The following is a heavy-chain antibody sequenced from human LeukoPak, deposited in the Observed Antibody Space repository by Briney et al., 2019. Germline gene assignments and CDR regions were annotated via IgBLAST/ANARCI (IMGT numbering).Heavy chain of an antibody. J-gene: IGHJ4*02. CDR2: IYHSGST. V-gene: IGHV4-38-2*01. D-gene: IGHD5-12*01. CDR1: GYSINSGYC. CDR3: ARVATTTNPPQRPFDY. Sequence: PSETLSLTCAVSGYSINSGYCWGWIRQPPGKGLEWIGCIYHSGSTYYNPSLKSRVTISVDTSKNQFSLKLSSVTAADTAVYYCARVATTTNPPQRPFDYWGQGTLVTVSS.